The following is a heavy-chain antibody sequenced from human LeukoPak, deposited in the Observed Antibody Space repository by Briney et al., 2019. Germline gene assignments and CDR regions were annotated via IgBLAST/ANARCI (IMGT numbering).Heavy chain of an antibody. CDR3: ARAGYSGYDFYFDY. CDR2: IYYSGST. CDR1: GGSISSYY. D-gene: IGHD5-12*01. V-gene: IGHV4-59*01. Sequence: SETLSLTCTVSGGSISSYYWSWIRQPPGKGLEWIGYIYYSGSTNYNPSLKSRVTISVDTSRNQFSLKLSSVTAADTAVYYCARAGYSGYDFYFDYWGQGTLVTVSS. J-gene: IGHJ4*02.